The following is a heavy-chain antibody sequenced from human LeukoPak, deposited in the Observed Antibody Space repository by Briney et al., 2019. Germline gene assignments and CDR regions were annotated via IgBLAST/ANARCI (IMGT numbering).Heavy chain of an antibody. CDR1: GGSISSYY. Sequence: PSETLSLTCTVSGGSISSYYWSWIRQPAGKGLEWIGRIYTSGSTNYNPSLKSRVTMSVDTSKNQFSLKLSSVTAADTAVYYCARDGNYYDSSGYDLGPNFDYWGQGTLVTVSS. CDR2: IYTSGST. J-gene: IGHJ4*02. CDR3: ARDGNYYDSSGYDLGPNFDY. D-gene: IGHD3-22*01. V-gene: IGHV4-4*07.